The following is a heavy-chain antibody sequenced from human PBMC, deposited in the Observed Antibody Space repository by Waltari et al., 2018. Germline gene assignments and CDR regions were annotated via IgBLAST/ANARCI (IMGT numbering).Heavy chain of an antibody. CDR3: ARDLRMGATFGPPQDDAFDI. V-gene: IGHV1-69*01. J-gene: IGHJ3*02. D-gene: IGHD1-26*01. CDR1: GGTLSSSA. Sequence: QVQLVQSGAEVKKPGSSVKVSCKASGGTLSSSAISWVGTVPGPGLGWMGGIIPYFGTANYAQKFQGRVTITADESTSTAYMELSSLRSEDTAVYYCARDLRMGATFGPPQDDAFDIWGQGTMVTVSS. CDR2: IIPYFGTA.